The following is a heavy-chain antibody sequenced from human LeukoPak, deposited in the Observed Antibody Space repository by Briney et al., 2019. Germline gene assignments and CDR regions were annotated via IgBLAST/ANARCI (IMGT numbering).Heavy chain of an antibody. V-gene: IGHV3-23*01. Sequence: TGGSLRLSCVASGFTFSDYAMNWVRQASGKGLGWVSTFKTNSGQVYYAESVRGRFTISRDNSKNTVYLQMSSLRAEDTALYYCARSVPDYTRFDYWGQGALVTVSS. D-gene: IGHD4-11*01. CDR2: FKTNSGQV. CDR1: GFTFSDYA. J-gene: IGHJ4*02. CDR3: ARSVPDYTRFDY.